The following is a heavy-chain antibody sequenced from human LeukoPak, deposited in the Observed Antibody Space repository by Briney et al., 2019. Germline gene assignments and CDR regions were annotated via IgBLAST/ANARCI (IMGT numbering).Heavy chain of an antibody. J-gene: IGHJ4*02. CDR3: ARDWGAYYHFFDY. Sequence: GGSLRLSCEASGFSISVYWMSWVRQAPGKGLEWVGNIKQDGSERNYVDSVKGRFTISRDNAKKSLYLQMNSLRAEDTAVYYCARDWGAYYHFFDYWGQGTLVTVSS. CDR2: IKQDGSER. V-gene: IGHV3-7*01. CDR1: GFSISVYW. D-gene: IGHD3-22*01.